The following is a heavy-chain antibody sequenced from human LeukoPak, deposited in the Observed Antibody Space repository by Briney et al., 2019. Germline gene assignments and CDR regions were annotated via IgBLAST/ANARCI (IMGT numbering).Heavy chain of an antibody. CDR3: ASHIVGASHY. V-gene: IGHV4-59*01. Sequence: SETLSLTCTVSGGSISSYYWSWIRQPPGKGLEWIGYIYYSGSTNYNPSLKSRVTISVDTSKNQFSLKLSSVTAPDTAVYYCASHIVGASHYWGQGTLVTVSS. CDR1: GGSISSYY. CDR2: IYYSGST. J-gene: IGHJ4*02. D-gene: IGHD1-26*01.